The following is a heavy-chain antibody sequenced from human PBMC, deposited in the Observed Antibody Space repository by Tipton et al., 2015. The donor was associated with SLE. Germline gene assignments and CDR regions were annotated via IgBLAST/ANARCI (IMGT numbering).Heavy chain of an antibody. V-gene: IGHV4-59*12. CDR2: IYYNGAT. CDR1: DVSISGYY. Sequence: GLVKPSETLSLTCSVSDVSISGYYCSWIRQPPGKGLDWVGFIYYNGATKYNPSLKNRLSISIDTAKNQFSLNLSSLTAADTAVYYCVRDKWGEYYPSTGYFWSFDPWGQGILVTVSS. CDR3: VRDKWGEYYPSTGYFWSFDP. J-gene: IGHJ5*02. D-gene: IGHD3-9*01.